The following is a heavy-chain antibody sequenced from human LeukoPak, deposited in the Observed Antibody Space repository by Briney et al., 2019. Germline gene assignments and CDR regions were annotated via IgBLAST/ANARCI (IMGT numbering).Heavy chain of an antibody. CDR2: ISGSGGST. CDR3: AKAPVTTCRGAFCYPFDY. J-gene: IGHJ4*02. V-gene: IGHV3-23*01. Sequence: GGSLRLSCAASGFTFSSYAMSWVRQAPGKGLEWVSAISGSGGSTYYADSVKGRFTISRDSSKNTLFLQMNRLRPEDAAVYYCAKAPVTTCRGAFCYPFDYWGLGTLVTVSS. D-gene: IGHD2-15*01. CDR1: GFTFSSYA.